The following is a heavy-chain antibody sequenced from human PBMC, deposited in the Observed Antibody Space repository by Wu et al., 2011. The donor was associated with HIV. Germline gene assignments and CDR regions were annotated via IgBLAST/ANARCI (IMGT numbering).Heavy chain of an antibody. Sequence: QVQLVQSGAEVKKPGASVKVSCKASAYTFTSYGISWVRQAPGQGLEWMGWISAYNGDTNYAPKLQGRVTMTTDTSTSTVDMELRNLRSDDTAVYYCARVYHPGSCLIDYWGQGTLVTVSS. CDR2: ISAYNGDT. J-gene: IGHJ4*02. CDR1: AYTFTSYG. CDR3: ARVYHPGSCLIDY. D-gene: IGHD1-26*01. V-gene: IGHV1-18*04.